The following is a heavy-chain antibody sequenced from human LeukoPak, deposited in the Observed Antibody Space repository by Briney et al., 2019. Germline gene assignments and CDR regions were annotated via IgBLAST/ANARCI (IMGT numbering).Heavy chain of an antibody. CDR2: LSGSGGYT. CDR1: GFTFSSYA. J-gene: IGHJ4*02. Sequence: GRSLRLSCAASGFTFSSYAMNWVRQAPGKGLEWVSALSGSGGYTYYGDSVKGRFTISRDNSKSTLYLQMNSLRAEDTAVYYCAKDRSDFWSGYYAFDYWGQGTLVTVSS. CDR3: AKDRSDFWSGYYAFDY. D-gene: IGHD3-3*01. V-gene: IGHV3-23*01.